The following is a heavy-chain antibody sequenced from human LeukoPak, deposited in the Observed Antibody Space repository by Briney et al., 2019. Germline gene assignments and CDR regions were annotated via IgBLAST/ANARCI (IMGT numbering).Heavy chain of an antibody. V-gene: IGHV1-8*01. CDR2: MNPNSGNT. CDR1: GYTFTSYD. Sequence: ASVKVSCKASGYTFTSYDINWVRQAAGQGLEWMGWMNPNSGNTGYAQKFQGRVTMTRNTSIGTAYMELSSLRSEDTAVYYCARASSGWSWTYYYYYGMDVWGQGTTVTVSS. CDR3: ARASSGWSWTYYYYYGMDV. J-gene: IGHJ6*02. D-gene: IGHD6-19*01.